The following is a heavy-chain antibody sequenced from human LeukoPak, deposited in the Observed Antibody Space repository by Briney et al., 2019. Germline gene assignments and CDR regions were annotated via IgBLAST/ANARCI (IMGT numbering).Heavy chain of an antibody. V-gene: IGHV3-23*01. CDR2: ISPSASHR. J-gene: IGHJ4*02. Sequence: GGSLRLSCAASGFPFSDYAMTWVRQAPGKGLEWVAAISPSASHRYYADFVEGRFTISRDNAKNTLYLQMNSLRAEDTAVYYCATSLGPLTEYWGQGTLVTVSS. D-gene: IGHD7-27*01. CDR3: ATSLGPLTEY. CDR1: GFPFSDYA.